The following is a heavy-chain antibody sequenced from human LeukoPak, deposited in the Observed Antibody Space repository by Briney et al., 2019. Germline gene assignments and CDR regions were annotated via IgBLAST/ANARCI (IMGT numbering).Heavy chain of an antibody. J-gene: IGHJ4*02. V-gene: IGHV3-64*01. CDR3: ARAQQLAPHYFDY. CDR2: ISSNGGST. CDR1: GFTFSSYA. Sequence: GGSLRLSCAASGFTFSSYAMHWVRQAPGKGLEYVSAISSNGGSTYYANSVKGRFTIPRDNSKNTLYLQMGSLRAEDMAVYYCARAQQLAPHYFDYWGQGTLVTVSS. D-gene: IGHD6-6*01.